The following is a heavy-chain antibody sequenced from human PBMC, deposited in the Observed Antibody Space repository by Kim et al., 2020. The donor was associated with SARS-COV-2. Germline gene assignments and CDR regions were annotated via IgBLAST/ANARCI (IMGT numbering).Heavy chain of an antibody. D-gene: IGHD2-21*02. Sequence: SVKVSCKASGGTFSSYAISWVRQAPGQGLEWMGRIIPILGIANYAQKFQGRVTITADKSTSTAYMELSSLRSEDTAVYYCARDTVVTPWGYGGQGTLVTVSS. V-gene: IGHV1-69*04. J-gene: IGHJ4*02. CDR3: ARDTVVTPWGY. CDR1: GGTFSSYA. CDR2: IIPILGIA.